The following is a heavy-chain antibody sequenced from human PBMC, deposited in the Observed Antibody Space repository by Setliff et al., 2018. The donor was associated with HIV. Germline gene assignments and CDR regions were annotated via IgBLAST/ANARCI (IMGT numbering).Heavy chain of an antibody. D-gene: IGHD3-10*01. Sequence: SETLSLTCTVSGGSISSGSYYWSWIRQPPGKGLEWIGSIYYSGSTYYNPSLKSRGAMSVDTSKNQFSLRLSSVTAADTAVYYCASAYGSGSYPGDWGQGTLVTAPQ. CDR1: GGSISSGSYY. V-gene: IGHV4-39*01. CDR2: IYYSGST. J-gene: IGHJ4*02. CDR3: ASAYGSGSYPGD.